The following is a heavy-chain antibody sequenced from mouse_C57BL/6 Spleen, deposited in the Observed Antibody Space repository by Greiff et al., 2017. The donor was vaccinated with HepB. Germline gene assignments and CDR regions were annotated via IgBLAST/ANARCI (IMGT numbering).Heavy chain of an antibody. V-gene: IGHV5-16*01. CDR1: GFTFSDYY. CDR2: INYDGSST. J-gene: IGHJ2*01. Sequence: EVKLVESEGGLVQPGSSMKLSCTASGFTFSDYYMAWVRQVPEKGLEWVANINYDGSSTYYLDSLKSRFIISRDNAKNILYLQMSSLKSEDTATYYCARDRNDYFDYWGQGTTLTVSS. CDR3: ARDRNDYFDY.